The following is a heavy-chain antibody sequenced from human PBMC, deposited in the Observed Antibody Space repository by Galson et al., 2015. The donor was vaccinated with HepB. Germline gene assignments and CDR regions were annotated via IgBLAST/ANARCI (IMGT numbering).Heavy chain of an antibody. CDR2: IGTAGDT. CDR1: GFTFSSYD. J-gene: IGHJ6*02. D-gene: IGHD3-10*01. V-gene: IGHV3-13*01. Sequence: SLRLSCAASGFTFSSYDMHWVRQATGKGLEWVSAIGTAGDTYYPGSVKGRFTISRENAKNSLYLQMNSLRAGDTAVYYCARDGWFGETYYGMDVWGQGTTVTVSS. CDR3: ARDGWFGETYYGMDV.